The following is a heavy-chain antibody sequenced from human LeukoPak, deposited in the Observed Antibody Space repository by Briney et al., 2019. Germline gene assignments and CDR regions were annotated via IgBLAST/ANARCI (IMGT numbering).Heavy chain of an antibody. J-gene: IGHJ3*02. CDR1: GFTFSDYY. V-gene: IGHV3-11*01. CDR3: ARVSRHDAFDI. CDR2: ISSSGSTI. Sequence: GGSLRLSCAASGFTFSDYYMSWIRQAPGKGLEWVSYISSSGSTIYYADSVKGRFTISRDNAKNSLYLQTNSLRAEDTAVYYCARVSRHDAFDIWGQGTMVTVSS.